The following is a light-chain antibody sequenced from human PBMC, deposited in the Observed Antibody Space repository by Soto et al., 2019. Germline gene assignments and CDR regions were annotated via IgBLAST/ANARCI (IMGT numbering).Light chain of an antibody. CDR1: QSISSY. J-gene: IGKJ1*01. V-gene: IGKV1-39*02. CDR3: QLGT. Sequence: DIQMTQSPSSLSASVGDRVTITCRASQSISSYLNWYQQKPGKAPKLLIYAASSLQSGVPSRFSGSGSGTDFTLTISRLEPEDFAVYYCQLGTFGQGTKVDIK. CDR2: AAS.